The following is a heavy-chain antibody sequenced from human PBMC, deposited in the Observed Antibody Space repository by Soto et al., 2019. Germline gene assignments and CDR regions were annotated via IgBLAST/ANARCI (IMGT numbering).Heavy chain of an antibody. J-gene: IGHJ6*02. CDR1: GYTFTSYG. Sequence: QVQLVQSGAEVKKPGASVKVSCKASGYTFTSYGISWVRQAPGQGLEWMGWISAYNGNTNYAQKLQGSVTMTTDTSTSTAYMELRSLRSDDTAVYYCARVRAAAPDYYYGMDVWGQGTTVTVSS. D-gene: IGHD6-13*01. CDR2: ISAYNGNT. CDR3: ARVRAAAPDYYYGMDV. V-gene: IGHV1-18*01.